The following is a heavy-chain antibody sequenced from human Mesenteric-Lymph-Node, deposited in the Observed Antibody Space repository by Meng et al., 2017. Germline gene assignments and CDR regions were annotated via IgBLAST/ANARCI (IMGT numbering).Heavy chain of an antibody. J-gene: IGHJ6*02. V-gene: IGHV7-4-1*02. CDR1: GYTFSNYA. D-gene: IGHD2-2*01. Sequence: ASVKVSCKASGYTFSNYAMNWVRQAPGQGLEWMGWINTNTENPTYAQGFTGRFVIFLDTSVSTAYLQISGLKAEDTAVYYCARVRCTSASCYGLYGMDAWGQGTTVTVSS. CDR3: ARVRCTSASCYGLYGMDA. CDR2: INTNTENP.